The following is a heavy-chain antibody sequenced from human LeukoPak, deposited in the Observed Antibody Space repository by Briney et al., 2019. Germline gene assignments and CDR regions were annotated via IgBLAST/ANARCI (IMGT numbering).Heavy chain of an antibody. CDR2: ISSSSSYI. CDR3: ARGSTTYPSNGMDV. Sequence: AGGSLRLSCSASGFIFSNYAMSWVRQAPGKGLEWVSSISSSSSYIYYADSVKGRFTISRDNAKNSLYLQMNSLRAEDTAVYYCARGSTTYPSNGMDVWGQGTTVTVSS. CDR1: GFIFSNYA. J-gene: IGHJ6*02. D-gene: IGHD2-2*01. V-gene: IGHV3-21*01.